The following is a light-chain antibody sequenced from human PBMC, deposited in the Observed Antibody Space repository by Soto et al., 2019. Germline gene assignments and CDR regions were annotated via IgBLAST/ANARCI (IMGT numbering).Light chain of an antibody. CDR1: QGIRNY. CDR2: YAS. Sequence: DIQMTQSPSSLSASVGDRVTITCRASQGIRNYLAWYQQKPGKVPKLLIYYASTLQSGVPSRFSGSGSGTDFTLTISSLHPEDVGTYYCQKYNTAPAVTFGGGTKVEIK. V-gene: IGKV1-27*01. CDR3: QKYNTAPAVT. J-gene: IGKJ4*01.